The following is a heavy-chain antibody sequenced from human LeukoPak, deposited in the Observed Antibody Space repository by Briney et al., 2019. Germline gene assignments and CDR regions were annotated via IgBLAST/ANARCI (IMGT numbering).Heavy chain of an antibody. CDR3: ARGEFGDYYYFYMDV. V-gene: IGHV3-20*04. CDR1: GFTFDDYG. D-gene: IGHD2/OR15-2a*01. CDR2: INWNGGST. Sequence: GGSLRLSCAASGFTFDDYGMSWVRQAPGKGLEWVSGINWNGGSTGYADSVKGRFTISRDNAKNSLYLQMNSLRAEDTALYYCARGEFGDYYYFYMDVWGKGTTVTVSS. J-gene: IGHJ6*03.